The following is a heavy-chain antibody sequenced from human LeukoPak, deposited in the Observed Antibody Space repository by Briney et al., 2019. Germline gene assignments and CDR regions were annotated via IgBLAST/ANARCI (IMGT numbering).Heavy chain of an antibody. J-gene: IGHJ1*01. Sequence: PGTSLRLSXAASGLIFSHYGMHWVRQSPGKGLDWVALIWYDGSKKYYADSVKGRFTISRDNAKDTLYLQMDSLRVEDTAVYYCTVWSGSSYLEYLQHWGQGTLVSVSA. CDR2: IWYDGSKK. D-gene: IGHD1-26*01. CDR1: GLIFSHYG. V-gene: IGHV3-33*01. CDR3: TVWSGSSYLEYLQH.